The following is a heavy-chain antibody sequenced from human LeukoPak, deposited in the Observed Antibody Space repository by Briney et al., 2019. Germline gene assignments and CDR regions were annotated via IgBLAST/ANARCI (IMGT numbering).Heavy chain of an antibody. V-gene: IGHV4-34*01. CDR1: GGSFSGYY. CDR2: INHSGST. J-gene: IGHJ4*02. Sequence: SETLSLTCALYGGSFSGYYWSWIRQPPGKGLEWIGEINHSGSTNYNPSLKSRVTISVDTSKNQFSLKLSSVTAADTAVYYCARGQGGSSWYYFDYWGQGTLVTVSS. D-gene: IGHD6-13*01. CDR3: ARGQGGSSWYYFDY.